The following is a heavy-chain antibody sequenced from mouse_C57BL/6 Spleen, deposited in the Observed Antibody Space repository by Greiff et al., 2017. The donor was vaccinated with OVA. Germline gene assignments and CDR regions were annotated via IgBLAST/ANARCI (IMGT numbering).Heavy chain of an antibody. CDR1: GFTFSDAW. Sequence: EVKVEESGGGLVQPGGSMKLSCAASGFTFSDAWMDWVRQSPEKGLEWVAEIRNKANNHATYYAESVKGSFTISRDASKSSVYLQINSLRAEDTGIYYGTSVLYYYGSSPFAYWGQGTLVTVSA. D-gene: IGHD1-1*01. V-gene: IGHV6-6*01. CDR2: IRNKANNHAT. CDR3: TSVLYYYGSSPFAY. J-gene: IGHJ3*01.